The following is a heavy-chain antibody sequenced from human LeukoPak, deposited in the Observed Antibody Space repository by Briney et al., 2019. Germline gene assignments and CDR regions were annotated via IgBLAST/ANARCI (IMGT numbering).Heavy chain of an antibody. Sequence: PTETLSLPSTVSAVPPSSGAYFRHWPSQPPAPCPELIAYMYYSGSTYYNPSLKSRVTMSADTSKIQLSLKLSSVTAADTAVYYCAKPYYYHSRIDPWGQGILVTVSS. D-gene: IGHD3-22*01. J-gene: IGHJ5*02. CDR2: MYYSGST. V-gene: IGHV4-30-4*01. CDR3: AKPYYYHSRIDP. CDR1: AVPPSSGAYF.